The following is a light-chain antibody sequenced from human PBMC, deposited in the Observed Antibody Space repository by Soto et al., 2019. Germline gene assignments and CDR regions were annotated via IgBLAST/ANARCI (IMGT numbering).Light chain of an antibody. CDR2: DVT. J-gene: IGLJ2*01. Sequence: QSVLTQPPSASGSPGQSVTISCTGTSSDVGGYNFVSWYQQHPGKAPKLMIYDVTERPSGVPDGFSGSKSGNTAPLTVSGLQGEHEADYYCASYAGSNSPVLFGGGTKLTVL. V-gene: IGLV2-8*01. CDR3: ASYAGSNSPVL. CDR1: SSDVGGYNF.